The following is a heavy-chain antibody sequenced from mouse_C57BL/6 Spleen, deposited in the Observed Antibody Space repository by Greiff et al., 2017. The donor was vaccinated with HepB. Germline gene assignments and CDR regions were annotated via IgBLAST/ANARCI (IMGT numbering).Heavy chain of an antibody. CDR2: ISDGGSYT. D-gene: IGHD2-2*01. CDR1: GFTFSSYA. V-gene: IGHV5-4*01. J-gene: IGHJ1*03. CDR3: AREHGYDGINWYFDV. Sequence: EVKLMESGGGLVKPGGSLKLSCAASGFTFSSYAMSWVRQTPEKRLEWVATISDGGSYTYYPDNVKGRFTISRDNAKNNLYLQMSHLKSEDTAMYYCAREHGYDGINWYFDVWGTGTTVTVSS.